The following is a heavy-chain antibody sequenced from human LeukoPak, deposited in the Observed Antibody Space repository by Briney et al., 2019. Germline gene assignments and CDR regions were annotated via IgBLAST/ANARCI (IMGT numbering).Heavy chain of an antibody. V-gene: IGHV4-34*01. J-gene: IGHJ3*02. D-gene: IGHD3-10*01. Sequence: NTSETLSLTCAVYGGSFSGYYWSWIRQPPGKGLEWIGEINHSGSTNYNPSLKSRVTISVDTSKNQFSLKLSSVTAADTAVYYCAPKNYYGSGKQTQGDAFDIWGQGTMVTVSS. CDR1: GGSFSGYY. CDR3: APKNYYGSGKQTQGDAFDI. CDR2: INHSGST.